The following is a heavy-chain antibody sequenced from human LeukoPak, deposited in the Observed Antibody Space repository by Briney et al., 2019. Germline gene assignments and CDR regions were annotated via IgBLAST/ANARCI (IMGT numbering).Heavy chain of an antibody. D-gene: IGHD5-12*01. CDR3: ARDQLAHSGYDTLFDY. CDR2: ISYDGSNK. V-gene: IGHV3-30*04. J-gene: IGHJ4*02. Sequence: GGSLRLSCAASGFTFNSYAIHWVRQAPGKGLEWVAVISYDGSNKYYAESVKGRFTISRDNSKNTLYLRLNSLRPDDTAVYYCARDQLAHSGYDTLFDYWGQGTLVTVSS. CDR1: GFTFNSYA.